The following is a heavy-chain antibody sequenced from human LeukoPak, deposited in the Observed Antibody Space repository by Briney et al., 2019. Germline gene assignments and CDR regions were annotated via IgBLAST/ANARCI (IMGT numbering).Heavy chain of an antibody. Sequence: SETLSLTCTVSGYSISSGYYWGWIRQPPGKGLEWIGSIYHSGSTYYNPSLKSRVTISVDTSKNQFSLKLSSVTAADTAVYYCARDRGFKGEFDYWGQGTLVTVSS. V-gene: IGHV4-38-2*02. CDR2: IYHSGST. CDR3: ARDRGFKGEFDY. CDR1: GYSISSGYY. D-gene: IGHD3-10*01. J-gene: IGHJ4*02.